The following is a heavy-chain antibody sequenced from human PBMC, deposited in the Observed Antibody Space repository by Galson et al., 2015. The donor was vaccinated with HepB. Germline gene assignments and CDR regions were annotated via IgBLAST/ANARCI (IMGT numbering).Heavy chain of an antibody. D-gene: IGHD3-22*01. CDR1: GFTFSSYA. CDR3: ARDLDSSGYYIVY. V-gene: IGHV3-30-3*01. Sequence: SLRLSCAASGFTFSSYAMHWVRQAPGKGLEWVAVISYDGSNKYYADSVKGRFTISRDNSKNTLYLQMNSLRAEDTAVYYCARDLDSSGYYIVYWGQGTLVTVSS. CDR2: ISYDGSNK. J-gene: IGHJ4*02.